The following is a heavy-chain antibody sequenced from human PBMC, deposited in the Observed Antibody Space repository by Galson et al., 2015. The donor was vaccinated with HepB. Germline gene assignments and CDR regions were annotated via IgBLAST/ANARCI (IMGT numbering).Heavy chain of an antibody. V-gene: IGHV1-2*02. CDR1: GYTFTGYY. Sequence: SVKVSCKASGYTFTGYYMHWVRQAPGQGLEWMGWINPNSGGTNYAQKFQGRVTMTRDTSISTAYMELSRLRSDDTAVYYCARDRWVTGKDPDAFDIWGQGTMVTVSS. CDR2: INPNSGGT. CDR3: ARDRWVTGKDPDAFDI. J-gene: IGHJ3*02. D-gene: IGHD1-20*01.